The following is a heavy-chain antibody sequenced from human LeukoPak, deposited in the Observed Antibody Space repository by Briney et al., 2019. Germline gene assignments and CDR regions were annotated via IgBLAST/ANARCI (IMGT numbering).Heavy chain of an antibody. CDR1: GFIFASYG. Sequence: GGSLRLSCSASGFIFASYGMNWVRQAPGKGLQWASYISAGSSNTFYADSVKGRLTISRDDADNSLHLQMNSLSAEDTAVYYCARDAVQAGTPFYFDFWGQGALVTVSS. CDR3: ARDAVQAGTPFYFDF. J-gene: IGHJ4*02. V-gene: IGHV3-48*01. D-gene: IGHD2-15*01. CDR2: ISAGSSNT.